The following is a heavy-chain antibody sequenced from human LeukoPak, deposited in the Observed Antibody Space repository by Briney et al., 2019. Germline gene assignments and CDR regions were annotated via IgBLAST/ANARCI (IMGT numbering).Heavy chain of an antibody. CDR1: GTSISSSGYF. V-gene: IGHV4-39*01. CDR2: IHYGGST. J-gene: IGHJ5*02. Sequence: SETLSLTCSVSGTSISSSGYFWGWIRQPPGKGLQWIGSIHYGGSTFYNPSLKSRVTISQDTSKDQSSLKLTSVTAADTAVYYCAALDSSSGWFDPWGRGILVTVSS. D-gene: IGHD6-6*01. CDR3: AALDSSSGWFDP.